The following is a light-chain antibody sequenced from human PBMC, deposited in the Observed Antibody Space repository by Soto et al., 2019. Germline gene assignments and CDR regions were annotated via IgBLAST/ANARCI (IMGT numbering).Light chain of an antibody. J-gene: IGKJ2*01. V-gene: IGKV1-33*01. CDR1: QDISDY. CDR3: QEYDSRQYT. Sequence: QMTQSPSSLSASLGDRVTITCPASQDISDYSNWYQQKPGKAPRLLIYGASFLEVGVPSRFSGSGSGPHFTLTISSLQPEDVAKYSCQEYDSRQYTGDQGTRPEIK. CDR2: GAS.